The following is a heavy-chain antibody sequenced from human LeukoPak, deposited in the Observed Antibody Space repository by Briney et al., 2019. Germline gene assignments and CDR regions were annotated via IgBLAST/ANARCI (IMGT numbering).Heavy chain of an antibody. D-gene: IGHD6-13*01. Sequence: AGGSLRLSCAASGFTFSNLWMTWIRQAPGKGLEWVSYISSSSSSYTNYAASLKGRFTISRDNAKNSLYLQMNSLRAEDTAVYYYARASMRMTTAGLVDYWGQGTLVTVSS. V-gene: IGHV3-11*05. CDR1: GFTFSNLW. CDR3: ARASMRMTTAGLVDY. J-gene: IGHJ4*02. CDR2: ISSSSSSYT.